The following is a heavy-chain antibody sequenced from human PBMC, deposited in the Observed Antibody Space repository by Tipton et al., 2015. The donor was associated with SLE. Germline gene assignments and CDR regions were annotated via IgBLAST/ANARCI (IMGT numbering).Heavy chain of an antibody. CDR2: INHSGST. CDR1: GGSFSGYY. D-gene: IGHD6-13*01. J-gene: IGHJ5*02. Sequence: TLSLTCAVYGGSFSGYYWSWIRQPPGKGLEWIGEINHSGSTYYNPSLKSRVTISVDTSKNQFSLKLSSVTAADTAVYYCARDGSSWLGDWFDPWGQGTLVTVSS. V-gene: IGHV4-34*09. CDR3: ARDGSSWLGDWFDP.